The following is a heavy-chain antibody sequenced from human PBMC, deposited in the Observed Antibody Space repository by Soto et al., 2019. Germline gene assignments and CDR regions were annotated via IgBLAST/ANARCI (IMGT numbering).Heavy chain of an antibody. CDR3: AKDLRPDGVWDFDY. D-gene: IGHD4-17*01. CDR2: INSGGRT. Sequence: GGSLRLSCAASGFTFSSYTMNWVRQAPGKGLEWVSGINSGGRTYYADSVKGRFTISRDDSKNTLYLQIISLRAEDTSVYYCAKDLRPDGVWDFDYWDQGTLVTVSS. J-gene: IGHJ4*02. V-gene: IGHV3-23*01. CDR1: GFTFSSYT.